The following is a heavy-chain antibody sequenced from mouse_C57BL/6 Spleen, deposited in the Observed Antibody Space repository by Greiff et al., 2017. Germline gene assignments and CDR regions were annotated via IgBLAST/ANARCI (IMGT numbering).Heavy chain of an antibody. CDR2: INPSNGGT. D-gene: IGHD1-1*01. CDR1: GYTFTSYW. Sequence: QVQLQQPGTELVKPGASVKLSCKASGYTFTSYWMHWVKQRPGQGLEWIGNINPSNGGTNYNEKFKSKATLTVDKSSSPAYMHLSSLTSEDSAVYYCARVIATVGVDYWGQGTALTVSS. V-gene: IGHV1-53*01. J-gene: IGHJ2*01. CDR3: ARVIATVGVDY.